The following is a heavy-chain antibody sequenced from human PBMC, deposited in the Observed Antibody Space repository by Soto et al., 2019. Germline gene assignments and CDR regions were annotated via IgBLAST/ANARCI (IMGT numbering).Heavy chain of an antibody. J-gene: IGHJ4*02. Sequence: QVQLVQSGAELKKPGSSVKVSCTASGDTFSFYTMNWVRQAPGQGPGWMGRIIRMVRMANDAQKFQGRVTIIADKSTRTSYMELSSLRSEDTAVYYCATNYGSGSAPFDYWGQGTLVTVSS. CDR2: IIRMVRMA. D-gene: IGHD3-10*01. CDR3: ATNYGSGSAPFDY. CDR1: GDTFSFYT. V-gene: IGHV1-69*02.